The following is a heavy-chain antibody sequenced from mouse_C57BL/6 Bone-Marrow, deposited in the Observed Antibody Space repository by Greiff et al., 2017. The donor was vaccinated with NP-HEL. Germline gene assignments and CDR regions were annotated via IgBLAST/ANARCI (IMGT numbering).Heavy chain of an antibody. CDR2: IYPGSGNT. J-gene: IGHJ4*01. CDR1: GYTFTDYY. Sequence: VQLVESGAELVRPGASVKLSCKASGYTFTDYYINWVKQRPGQGLEWIARIYPGSGNTYYNEKFKGKATLTAEKSSSTAYMQLSSLTSEDSAVYFCARAIYYDYHYYAMDYWGQGTSVTVSS. V-gene: IGHV1-76*01. CDR3: ARAIYYDYHYYAMDY. D-gene: IGHD2-4*01.